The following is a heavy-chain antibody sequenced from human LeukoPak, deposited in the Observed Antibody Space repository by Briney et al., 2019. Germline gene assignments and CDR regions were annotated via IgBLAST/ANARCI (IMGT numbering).Heavy chain of an antibody. Sequence: SETLSLTCTVSGGSISSSSYYWGWIRQPPGKGLEWIGSIYYSGSTYYNPSLKSRVTISVDTSKNQFSLKLSSATAADTAVYYCARTDDYSSWFDPWGQGTLVTVSS. V-gene: IGHV4-39*07. CDR1: GGSISSSSYY. D-gene: IGHD4-11*01. CDR2: IYYSGST. J-gene: IGHJ5*02. CDR3: ARTDDYSSWFDP.